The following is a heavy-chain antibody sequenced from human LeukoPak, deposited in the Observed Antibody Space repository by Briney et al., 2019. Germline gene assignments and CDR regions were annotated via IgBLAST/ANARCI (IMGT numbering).Heavy chain of an antibody. Sequence: GGSLRLSCAASGFTVCSNYMSWVRQAPGKGLEWVSVIYSGGSTYYADSVKGRFTISRDNSKNTLYLQMNSLRAEDTAVYYCARDRDSGYFQKYGMDVWGQGTTVTVSS. J-gene: IGHJ6*02. CDR1: GFTVCSNY. D-gene: IGHD3-22*01. CDR2: IYSGGST. CDR3: ARDRDSGYFQKYGMDV. V-gene: IGHV3-66*02.